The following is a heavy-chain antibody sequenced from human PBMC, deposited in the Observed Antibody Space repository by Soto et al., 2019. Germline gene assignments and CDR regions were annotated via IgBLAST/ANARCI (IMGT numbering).Heavy chain of an antibody. CDR2: ISGSGGST. J-gene: IGHJ4*02. V-gene: IGHV3-23*01. Sequence: LRLSCATSGFTFSSSARSWVRQAPGKGLEWVSAISGSGGSTYYADSVKGRFTISRDNSKNTLYLQMNSLRAEDTAVYYCAKVLVGATIFGLDYWGQGTLVNVSS. CDR3: AKVLVGATIFGLDY. D-gene: IGHD1-26*01. CDR1: GFTFSSSA.